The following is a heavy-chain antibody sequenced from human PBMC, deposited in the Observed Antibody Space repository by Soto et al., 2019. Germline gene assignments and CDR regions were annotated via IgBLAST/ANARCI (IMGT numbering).Heavy chain of an antibody. J-gene: IGHJ4*02. CDR1: GFTFKSFA. V-gene: IGHV3-30*18. CDR3: AKDLYSGSYSSYYFHH. Sequence: QVHLVESGGGVVQPGGSLRLSCAASGFTFKSFAMHWVRQAPGKGLEWVAIISDDGSNQYFADSVTGRCTISRDNSENTVSLQIDSLRPGDTAVYYCAKDLYSGSYSSYYFHHWGQGILVTVSS. CDR2: ISDDGSNQ. D-gene: IGHD1-26*01.